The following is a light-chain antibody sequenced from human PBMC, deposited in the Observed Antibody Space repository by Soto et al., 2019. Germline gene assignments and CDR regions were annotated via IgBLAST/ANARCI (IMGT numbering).Light chain of an antibody. V-gene: IGKV1-39*01. CDR1: QAISIY. CDR3: QQTYRTLT. J-gene: IGKJ4*01. CDR2: AAS. Sequence: DIQVTQSPSSLSASVGDRVTITCRASQAISIYLNWYQQKPGKAPKLLIYAASRLQSGVPSRFSGSGSGTDFTLTVTSVQPEDSATYYCQQTYRTLTFGGGTNVEIK.